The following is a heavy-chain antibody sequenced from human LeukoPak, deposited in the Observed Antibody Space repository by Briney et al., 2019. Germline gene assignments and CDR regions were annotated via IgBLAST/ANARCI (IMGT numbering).Heavy chain of an antibody. J-gene: IGHJ4*02. CDR2: IPYDGSNK. CDR1: GFTFSSYA. CDR3: ARDSSVGDYFDY. Sequence: GGTLRLSCAAPGFTFSSYAMHWVRQAPGKGLEWVAVIPYDGSNKYYADSVKGRFTISRDNSKNTLYLQMNSLRAADTAVYYCARDSSVGDYFDYWGQGTLVTVSS. V-gene: IGHV3-30*04. D-gene: IGHD3-10*01.